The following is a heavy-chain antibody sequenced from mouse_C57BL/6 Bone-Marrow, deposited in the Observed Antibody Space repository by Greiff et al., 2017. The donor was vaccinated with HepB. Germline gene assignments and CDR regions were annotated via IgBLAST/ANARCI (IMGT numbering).Heavy chain of an antibody. Sequence: VQLQQPGAELVKPGASVKMSCKASGYTFTSYWITWVKQRPGQGLEWIGDIYPGSGSTNYNEKFKSKATLTVDTSSSTAYMQLSSLTSEDSAVYYCARVFLTVGFYWYFDVWGTGTTVTVSS. V-gene: IGHV1-55*01. CDR3: ARVFLTVGFYWYFDV. CDR2: IYPGSGST. D-gene: IGHD4-1*01. CDR1: GYTFTSYW. J-gene: IGHJ1*03.